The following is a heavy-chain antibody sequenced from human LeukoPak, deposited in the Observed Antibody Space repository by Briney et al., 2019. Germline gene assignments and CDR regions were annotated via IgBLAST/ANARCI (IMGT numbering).Heavy chain of an antibody. CDR3: AKAGSSSWDAFDY. J-gene: IGHJ4*02. V-gene: IGHV3-23*01. CDR2: ISGSGGST. D-gene: IGHD6-13*01. Sequence: GGSLRLSCAASGFTFSSYAMSWVRQASGKGLEWVSHISGSGGSTYYADSVKGRFTISRDNSKNTLYLQMNSLRAEDTAVYYCAKAGSSSWDAFDYWGQGTLVTVSS. CDR1: GFTFSSYA.